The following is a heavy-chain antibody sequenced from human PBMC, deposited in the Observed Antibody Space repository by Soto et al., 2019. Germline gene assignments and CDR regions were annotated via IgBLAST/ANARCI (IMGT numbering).Heavy chain of an antibody. CDR1: GGSISSGGYP. CDR2: IYHSGST. D-gene: IGHD2-15*01. Sequence: SETLSLTCAVSGGSISSGGYPWSWIRQPPGKGLERIGYIYHSGSTYYNPSLKSRVTISVDRSKNQFSLKLSSVTAADTAVYYCARRVVAATPPPLYSFDCWGQGTLITVSS. J-gene: IGHJ4*02. CDR3: ARRVVAATPPPLYSFDC. V-gene: IGHV4-30-2*01.